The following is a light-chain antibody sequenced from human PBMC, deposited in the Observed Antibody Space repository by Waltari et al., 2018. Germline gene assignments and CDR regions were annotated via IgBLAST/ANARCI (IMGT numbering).Light chain of an antibody. V-gene: IGKV3-20*01. Sequence: VFPQSPGTLSLSPGERATLSCRASQSLTKRYLAWYQQKPGQAPRLLLYGASSRAAGIPDRFSGSGSGTDFTLTISRLEPEDFAVYYCQQYGSSVLYTFGQGTKLEIK. CDR1: QSLTKRY. CDR2: GAS. CDR3: QQYGSSVLYT. J-gene: IGKJ2*01.